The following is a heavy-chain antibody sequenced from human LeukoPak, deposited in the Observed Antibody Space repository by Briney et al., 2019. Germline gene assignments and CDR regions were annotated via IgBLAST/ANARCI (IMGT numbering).Heavy chain of an antibody. CDR3: AKDGGLWVSAHWGDS. V-gene: IGHV3-74*01. J-gene: IGHJ4*02. CDR1: GFTFRTYW. D-gene: IGHD7-27*01. CDR2: TNEDGSIT. Sequence: GGSLRLSCAASGFTFRTYWMHWVRQAPGKGLVWVSRTNEDGSITNYADSVKGRFTISRDNAKDTLYLQMNSLRAEDTAVYYCAKDGGLWVSAHWGDSWGRGTLVTVSS.